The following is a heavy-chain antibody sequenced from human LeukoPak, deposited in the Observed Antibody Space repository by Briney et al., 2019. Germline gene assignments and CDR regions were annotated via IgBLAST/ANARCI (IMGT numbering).Heavy chain of an antibody. D-gene: IGHD6-13*01. Sequence: GGSLRLSCAASGFTFDDYAMHWVRQAPGKGLEWVSGISWNSGSIGYADSVKGRFTISRDNAKNSLYLQMNSLRAEDTALYYCAKGGEGGSSWYGLYYFDYWGQGTLVTVSS. V-gene: IGHV3-9*01. CDR2: ISWNSGSI. CDR1: GFTFDDYA. CDR3: AKGGEGGSSWYGLYYFDY. J-gene: IGHJ4*02.